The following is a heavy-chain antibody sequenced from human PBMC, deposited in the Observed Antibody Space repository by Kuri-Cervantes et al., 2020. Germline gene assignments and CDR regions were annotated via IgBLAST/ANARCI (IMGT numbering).Heavy chain of an antibody. D-gene: IGHD3-22*01. J-gene: IGHJ6*03. CDR1: GFTTSSHA. CDR2: INTDGRST. CDR3: ARDGGGYYDRSGYDYNYYHMDV. V-gene: IGHV3-74*01. Sequence: GASLMISWAASGFTTSSHAMSWVRPAAGKGLVWVSLINTDGRSTSYENSVKGRFTICRYHAKTTLYVQMNSLRAEDTAVYYCARDGGGYYDRSGYDYNYYHMDVWGKGTTVTVSS.